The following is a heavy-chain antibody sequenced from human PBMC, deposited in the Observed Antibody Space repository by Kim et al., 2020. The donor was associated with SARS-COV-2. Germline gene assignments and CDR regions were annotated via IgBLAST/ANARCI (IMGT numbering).Heavy chain of an antibody. Sequence: ASVKVSCKVSGYTLTELSMHWVRQAPGKGLEWMGGFDPEDGETIYAQKFQGRVTMTEDTSTDTAYMELSSLRSEDTAVYYCATDEGPCGGDCYSLWGQGTLVTVSS. CDR3: ATDEGPCGGDCYSL. V-gene: IGHV1-24*01. D-gene: IGHD2-21*02. CDR1: GYTLTELS. J-gene: IGHJ4*02. CDR2: FDPEDGET.